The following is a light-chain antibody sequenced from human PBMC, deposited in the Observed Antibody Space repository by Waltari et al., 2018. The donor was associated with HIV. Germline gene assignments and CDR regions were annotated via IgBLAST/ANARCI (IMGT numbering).Light chain of an antibody. Sequence: ENVLTQSPGILSVSPGERVTLSCRASQSVLSNYLAWYQQKPGQAPRLLIFGASSRATGIPDRFIGSGSGTDFTLTISRLEPEDFAVYYCQQRRSWPITFGQGTRLEIK. J-gene: IGKJ5*01. V-gene: IGKV3D-20*02. CDR1: QSVLSNY. CDR2: GAS. CDR3: QQRRSWPIT.